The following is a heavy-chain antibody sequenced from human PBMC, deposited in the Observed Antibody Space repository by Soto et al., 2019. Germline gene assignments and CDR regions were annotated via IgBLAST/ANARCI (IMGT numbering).Heavy chain of an antibody. CDR1: GFTFGTVA. V-gene: IGHV3-23*01. Sequence: EVQLLESGGGLVQPGGSLRLSCVASGFTFGTVAMTWVRQAPGKGLEWVSSIAIASFDSYYAPSVKGRFTTSRDDSKNTLYPQMQSLRADDTAVYYCAKDRSFRYLSGLYFDFWGPGGLVTVSS. J-gene: IGHJ4*02. D-gene: IGHD3-9*01. CDR2: IAIASFDS. CDR3: AKDRSFRYLSGLYFDF.